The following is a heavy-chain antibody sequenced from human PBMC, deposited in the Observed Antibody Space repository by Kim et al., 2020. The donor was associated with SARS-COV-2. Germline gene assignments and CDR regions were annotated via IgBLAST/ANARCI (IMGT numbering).Heavy chain of an antibody. Sequence: SETLSLTCTVSGGSISSSSYYWGWIRQPPGKGLEWIGSIYYSGSTYYNPSLKSRVTISVDTSKNQFSLKLSSVTAADTAVYYCATPSGSGYDSGAFDYWGQGTLVTVSS. CDR1: GGSISSSSYY. V-gene: IGHV4-39*01. CDR3: ATPSGSGYDSGAFDY. CDR2: IYYSGST. D-gene: IGHD5-12*01. J-gene: IGHJ4*02.